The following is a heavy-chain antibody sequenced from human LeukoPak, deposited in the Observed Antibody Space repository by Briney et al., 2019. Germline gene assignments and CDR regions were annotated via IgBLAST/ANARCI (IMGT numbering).Heavy chain of an antibody. CDR3: AREDGYNYEGGSY. CDR2: ISEDGSNK. J-gene: IGHJ4*02. CDR1: GFTFSSYA. D-gene: IGHD5-24*01. Sequence: QPGRSPLPSCAASGFTFSSYAMHWVRQAPRKGLGGVAVISEDGSNKYYAGSVKRRYTISRDNSKNRLYLQMHSLTAEDTAVYYCAREDGYNYEGGSYWGQGTLVTVSS. V-gene: IGHV3-30-3*01.